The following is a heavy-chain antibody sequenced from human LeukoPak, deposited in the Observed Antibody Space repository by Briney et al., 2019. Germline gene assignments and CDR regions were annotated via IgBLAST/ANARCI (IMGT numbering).Heavy chain of an antibody. J-gene: IGHJ6*03. CDR2: IGPSGTNT. D-gene: IGHD3-10*01. CDR1: GFTVSSNY. CDR3: GGGGFGEAYYYYYYMDV. V-gene: IGHV3-23*01. Sequence: GGSLRLSCAASGFTVSSNYMSWVRQAPGKGLEWVSGIGPSGTNTYYADSVKGRFTISRDNSKNTLYLQMNSLRAEDTAVYYWGGGGFGEAYYYYYYMDVWGKGTTVTVSS.